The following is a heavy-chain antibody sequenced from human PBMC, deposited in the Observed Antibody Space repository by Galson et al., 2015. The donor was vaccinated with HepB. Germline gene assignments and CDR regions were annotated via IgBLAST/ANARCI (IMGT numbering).Heavy chain of an antibody. CDR3: AREARVAAPAAFDL. D-gene: IGHD6-13*01. J-gene: IGHJ5*02. CDR2: ICPNGATK. V-gene: IGHV3-33*01. CDR1: GLTFSDYG. Sequence: SLRLSCAPSGLTFSDYGLHWVRQAPGKGLQWIALICPNGATKKYANSVRGRFSISRDNSKNILSLQMNNLGSEDTAIYYCAREARVAAPAAFDLWGPGILVTVSS.